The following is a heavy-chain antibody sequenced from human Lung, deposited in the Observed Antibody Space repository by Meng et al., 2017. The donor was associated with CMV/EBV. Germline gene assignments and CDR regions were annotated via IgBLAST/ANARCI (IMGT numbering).Heavy chain of an antibody. CDR1: GFTFNNAW. D-gene: IGHD3-22*01. Sequence: SGFTFNNAWISWVRQAAGKGQGRVRRIISEADSKEAHKDAPVKSRFTISSDNSKTTLYLQMNSLNTEDKAMYYCATDLYYDDSGLRDYWGRGTLVTVSS. V-gene: IGHV3-15*01. CDR2: IISEADSKEA. J-gene: IGHJ4*02. CDR3: ATDLYYDDSGLRDY.